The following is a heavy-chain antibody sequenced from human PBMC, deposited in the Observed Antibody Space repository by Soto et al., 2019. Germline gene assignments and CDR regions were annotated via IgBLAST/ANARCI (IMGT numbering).Heavy chain of an antibody. D-gene: IGHD1-7*01. Sequence: QVQLQESGPGLVKPSQTLSLTCTVSGGSISSGDYYWSWIRQPPGKGLEWIGYIYYSGSTYYNPPLKSRVTISVDTSKSQLALKLSSVAAAATAVYYGARGLELNWFDPWGQGTLVTVSS. J-gene: IGHJ5*02. CDR2: IYYSGST. CDR1: GGSISSGDYY. V-gene: IGHV4-30-4*01. CDR3: ARGLELNWFDP.